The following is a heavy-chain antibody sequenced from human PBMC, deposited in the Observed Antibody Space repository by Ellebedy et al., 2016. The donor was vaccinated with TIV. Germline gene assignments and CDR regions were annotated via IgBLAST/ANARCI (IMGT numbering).Heavy chain of an antibody. CDR2: INGDGRIT. CDR1: GFTFSSYW. CDR3: ASGDFWSGGGNWFDP. Sequence: GGSLRLSCAASGFTFSSYWMSWVRQAPGKGLEWLSVINGDGRITYYADSVRGRFTITRDNTKNSLYLHMNNLRAEDTAVYYCASGDFWSGGGNWFDPWGQGTLVTVSS. D-gene: IGHD3-3*01. V-gene: IGHV3-23*01. J-gene: IGHJ5*02.